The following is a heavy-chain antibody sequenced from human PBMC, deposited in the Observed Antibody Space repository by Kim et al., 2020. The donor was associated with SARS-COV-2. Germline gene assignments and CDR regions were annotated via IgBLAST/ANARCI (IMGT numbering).Heavy chain of an antibody. J-gene: IGHJ4*02. V-gene: IGHV3-49*04. CDR1: GFTFGDYA. CDR3: TRDFSMTTVTSSDD. Sequence: GGSLRLSCTASGFTFGDYAMSWVRQAPGKGLEWVGFIRSKAYGGTTEYAASVKGRFTISRDDSKSIAYLQMNSLKTEDTAVYYCTRDFSMTTVTSSDDWGQGTLVTVSS. D-gene: IGHD4-17*01. CDR2: IRSKAYGGTT.